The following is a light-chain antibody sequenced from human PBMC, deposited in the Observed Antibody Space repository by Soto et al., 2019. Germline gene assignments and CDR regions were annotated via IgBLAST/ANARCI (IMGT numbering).Light chain of an antibody. CDR3: QQYGSSRT. J-gene: IGKJ1*01. CDR2: GAS. V-gene: IGKV3-20*01. Sequence: ENVFAQAPGTPSLSPGERATLSCRASQTISSSYLAWYQQKPGQAPRLLIYGASSRATGIPDRFSGSGSGTDFTLTISRLEPEDFAVYYCQQYGSSRTFGQGTKVDIK. CDR1: QTISSSY.